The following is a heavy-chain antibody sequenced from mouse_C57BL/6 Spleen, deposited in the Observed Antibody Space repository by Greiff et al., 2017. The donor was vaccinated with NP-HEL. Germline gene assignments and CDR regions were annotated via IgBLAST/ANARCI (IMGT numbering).Heavy chain of an antibody. CDR1: GFTFSNYW. CDR3: TGLSSLAY. V-gene: IGHV6-3*01. J-gene: IGHJ3*01. CDR2: IRLKSDNYAT. Sequence: EVMLVESGGGLVQPGGSMKLSCVASGFTFSNYWMNWVRQSPEKGLEWVAQIRLKSDNYATHYAESVKGRFTISRDDSKSSVYLQMNNLRAEDTGIYYCTGLSSLAYWGQGTLVTVSA. D-gene: IGHD1-1*02.